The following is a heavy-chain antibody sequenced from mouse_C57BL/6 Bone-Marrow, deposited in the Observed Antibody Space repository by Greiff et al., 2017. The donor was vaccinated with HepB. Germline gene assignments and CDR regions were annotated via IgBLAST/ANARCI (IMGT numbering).Heavy chain of an antibody. J-gene: IGHJ1*03. D-gene: IGHD1-1*01. CDR1: GFNIKDYY. CDR3: ATYYGSSYDWYFDV. CDR2: IDPEDGET. Sequence: VQLQQSGAELVKPGASVKLSCTASGFNIKDYYMHWVKQRTEQGLEWIGRIDPEDGETKYAPNFQGKATITADTSSNTAYLQLSSLTAEDTAVYYCATYYGSSYDWYFDVWGTGTTVTVSS. V-gene: IGHV14-2*01.